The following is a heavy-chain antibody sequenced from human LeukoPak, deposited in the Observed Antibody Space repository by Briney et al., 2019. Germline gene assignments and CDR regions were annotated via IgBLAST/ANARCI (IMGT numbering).Heavy chain of an antibody. CDR2: IYYSGST. V-gene: IGHV4-31*11. CDR3: ARDGSGSYEYFDY. Sequence: PSETLSLTCAVYGGSFSGYYWSWIRQHPGKGLEWIGYIYYSGSTYYNPSLKSRVTISVDTSKNQFSLKLSSVTAADTAVYYCARDGSGSYEYFDYWGQGTLVTVSS. J-gene: IGHJ4*02. D-gene: IGHD3-10*01. CDR1: GGSFSGYY.